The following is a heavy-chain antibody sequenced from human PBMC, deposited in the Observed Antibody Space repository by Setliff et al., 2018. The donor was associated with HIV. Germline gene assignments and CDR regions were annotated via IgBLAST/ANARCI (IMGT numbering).Heavy chain of an antibody. CDR1: GGSISSGSYC. J-gene: IGHJ5*02. CDR3: ARRIDNSGSFPDKNWFDT. CDR2: IFSSGST. Sequence: KPSETLSLTCTVSGGSISSGSYCWNWIRQSPGRGLEWIGFIFSSGSTKYNPSLQSRVTMSIDTSKNQFSLKLTSVTAADTAVYYCARRIDNSGSFPDKNWFDTWGQGSLVTVSS. D-gene: IGHD3-10*01. V-gene: IGHV4-61*01.